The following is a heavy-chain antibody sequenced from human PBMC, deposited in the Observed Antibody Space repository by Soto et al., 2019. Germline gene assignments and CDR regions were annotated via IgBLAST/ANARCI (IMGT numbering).Heavy chain of an antibody. Sequence: SETLSLTCAVYVGSFSGYYWSWIRQPPGKGLEWIGEINHSGSTNYNPSLKSRVTISVDTSKNQFSLKLSSVTAADTAVYYCARKVDYYDSSGYYQRSGYYGMDVWGQGTTVTVSS. CDR3: ARKVDYYDSSGYYQRSGYYGMDV. J-gene: IGHJ6*02. CDR1: VGSFSGYY. D-gene: IGHD3-22*01. V-gene: IGHV4-34*01. CDR2: INHSGST.